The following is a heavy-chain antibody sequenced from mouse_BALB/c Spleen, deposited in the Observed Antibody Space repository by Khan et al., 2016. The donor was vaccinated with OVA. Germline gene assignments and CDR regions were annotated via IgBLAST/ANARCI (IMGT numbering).Heavy chain of an antibody. CDR1: GYTFTNYG. V-gene: IGHV9-3-1*01. J-gene: IGHJ1*01. CDR2: INTYTGEP. D-gene: IGHD6-1*01. CDR3: SRSSSYWVFDV. Sequence: QIQLVQSGPELKKPGETVKISCKATGYTFTNYGMNWVKQAPGKGLKWMGWINTYTGEPTYADDFKGRFAFYLETSVNTAYLQIISIKNGYTANFFASRSSSYWVFDVWGAGTTVTVAS.